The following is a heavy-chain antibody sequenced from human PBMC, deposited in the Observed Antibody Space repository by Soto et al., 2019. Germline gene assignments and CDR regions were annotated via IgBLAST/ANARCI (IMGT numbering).Heavy chain of an antibody. D-gene: IGHD6-19*01. Sequence: PSETLSLTCAVYGGSFSGYYWSWIRQPPGKGLEWIGEINHSGSTNYNPSLKSRVTISVDTSKNQFSLKLSSVTAAETAVYYCARGKAVALRMVPYYYYGMDVWGQGTTVTVSS. CDR3: ARGKAVALRMVPYYYYGMDV. CDR2: INHSGST. CDR1: GGSFSGYY. J-gene: IGHJ6*02. V-gene: IGHV4-34*01.